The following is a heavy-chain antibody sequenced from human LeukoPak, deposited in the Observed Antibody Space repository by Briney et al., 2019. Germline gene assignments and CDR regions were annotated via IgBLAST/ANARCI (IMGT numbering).Heavy chain of an antibody. CDR2: IYHTGST. D-gene: IGHD2-21*01. V-gene: IGHV4-4*02. CDR3: ARVVGNTNFDS. Sequence: KPSRTLSLTCAVSGASISGTDWWSWVCQPPGKWLEWIGEIYHTGSTNYNPSLESRVTISVDKSKSHFSLKVTSVTAADTAIYYCARVVGNTNFDSWGQGALVTVSS. CDR1: GASISGTDW. J-gene: IGHJ4*02.